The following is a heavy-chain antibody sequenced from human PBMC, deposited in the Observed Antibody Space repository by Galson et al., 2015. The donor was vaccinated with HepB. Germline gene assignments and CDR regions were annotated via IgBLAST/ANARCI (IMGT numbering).Heavy chain of an antibody. CDR1: EFTFRNYA. Sequence: SLRLSCAASEFTFRNYAMSWVRQAPGKGLEWVSGISDSGHSTNYADSVKGRFTISRDNSKNTLYLQMNSLRLEDTAVYFCARNECETTSCYANGWFDPWGQGTLATVSS. CDR3: ARNECETTSCYANGWFDP. D-gene: IGHD3-16*01. J-gene: IGHJ5*02. V-gene: IGHV3-23*01. CDR2: ISDSGHST.